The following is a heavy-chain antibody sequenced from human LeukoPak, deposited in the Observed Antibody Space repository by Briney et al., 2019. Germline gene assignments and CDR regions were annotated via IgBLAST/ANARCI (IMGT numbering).Heavy chain of an antibody. CDR1: GFTFSSYS. J-gene: IGHJ6*02. Sequence: GGSLRLSCAASGFTFSSYSMNWVRQAPGKGLEWVSSISSSSSYIYYADSVKGRFTISRDNAKNSLYLQMNSLRAEDTAVYYCARHPYDILTGYYRPKEIYYYYYGMDVWGQGTTVTVSS. CDR3: ARHPYDILTGYYRPKEIYYYYYGMDV. V-gene: IGHV3-21*01. D-gene: IGHD3-9*01. CDR2: ISSSSSYI.